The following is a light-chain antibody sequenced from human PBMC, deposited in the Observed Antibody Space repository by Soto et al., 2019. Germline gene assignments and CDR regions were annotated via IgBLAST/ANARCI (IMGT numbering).Light chain of an antibody. CDR3: AAWDDGVGGPA. CDR2: RNN. Sequence: QSVLTQPPSASGTPGQRVTISCSGSNSNIGNKYVYWYQQRPGTAPKLLRYRNNHRPSGVPDRFAGSKSGTSASLAISGLRSEDEADYYCAAWDDGVGGPAFGGGTKLTVL. J-gene: IGLJ3*02. V-gene: IGLV1-47*01. CDR1: NSNIGNKY.